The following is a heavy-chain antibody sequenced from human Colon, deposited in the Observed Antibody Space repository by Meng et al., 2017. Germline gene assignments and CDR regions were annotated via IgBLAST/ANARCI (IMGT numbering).Heavy chain of an antibody. Sequence: QIAVKEACPTLVKTPQTLTLTCTFSGFLLRTYGVGVGWIRQPPGKALEWLALIYWDDDKRYSPSLKSRLTITKDTSKNQVVLTMTNMDPVDTATYYCAHFLAPVGYFDYWGQGALVTVSS. CDR2: IYWDDDK. CDR1: GFLLRTYGVG. J-gene: IGHJ4*02. V-gene: IGHV2-5*02. D-gene: IGHD1-14*01. CDR3: AHFLAPVGYFDY.